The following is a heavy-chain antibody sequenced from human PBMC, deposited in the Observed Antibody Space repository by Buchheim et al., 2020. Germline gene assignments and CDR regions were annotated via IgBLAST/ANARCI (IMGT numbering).Heavy chain of an antibody. CDR2: ISYDGSNK. CDR1: GFTFSSYG. CDR3: AKERYCSSTSCYRYYYYGMDV. Sequence: QVQLVESGGGVVQPGRSLRLSCAASGFTFSSYGMHWVRQAPGKGPEWVAVISYDGSNKYYADSVKGRFTISRDNSKNTLYLQMNSLRAEDTAVYYCAKERYCSSTSCYRYYYYGMDVWGQGTT. D-gene: IGHD2-2*01. V-gene: IGHV3-30*18. J-gene: IGHJ6*02.